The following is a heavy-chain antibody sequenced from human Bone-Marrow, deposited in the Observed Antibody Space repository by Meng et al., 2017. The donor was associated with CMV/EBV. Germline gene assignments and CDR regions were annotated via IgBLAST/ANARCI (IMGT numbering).Heavy chain of an antibody. D-gene: IGHD1-26*01. CDR1: GYSISSGYY. V-gene: IGHV4-38-2*02. CDR3: ARAAPFSGSYWVDY. Sequence: SETLSLTCTVSGYSISSGYYWGWIRQPPGKGLEWIGSIYHSGSTYYNPSLKSRVTISVDTSKNQFSLKLSSVTAADTAVYYCARAAPFSGSYWVDYWGQGKLVTVSS. J-gene: IGHJ4*02. CDR2: IYHSGST.